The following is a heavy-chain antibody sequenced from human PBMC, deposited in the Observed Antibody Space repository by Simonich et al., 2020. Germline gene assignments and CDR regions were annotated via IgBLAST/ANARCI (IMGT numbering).Heavy chain of an antibody. CDR1: GFTFSSYS. CDR3: AREQARGGAFDI. J-gene: IGHJ3*02. D-gene: IGHD3-16*01. V-gene: IGHV3-21*01. Sequence: EVQLVESGGGLVKPGGSLRLSCAASGFTFSSYSMNWVRQAPGTGVGGVSSISSSSSYIYYADSGKGRFTISRDNAKNSLYLQMNSLRAEDTAVYYCAREQARGGAFDIWGQGTMVTVSS. CDR2: ISSSSSYI.